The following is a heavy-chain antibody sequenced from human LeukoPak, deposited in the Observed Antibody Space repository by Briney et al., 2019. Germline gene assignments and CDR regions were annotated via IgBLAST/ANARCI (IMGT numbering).Heavy chain of an antibody. CDR3: ARNTVTTGVVDYYYGMDV. Sequence: SETLSLTCAVYGGSFSGYYWSWIRQPPGKGLEWIGEINHSGSTNYNPSLKSRVTISVDTSKNRFSLKLSSVTAADTAVYYCARNTVTTGVVDYYYGMDVWGQGTTVTVSS. CDR1: GGSFSGYY. CDR2: INHSGST. D-gene: IGHD4-11*01. J-gene: IGHJ6*02. V-gene: IGHV4-34*01.